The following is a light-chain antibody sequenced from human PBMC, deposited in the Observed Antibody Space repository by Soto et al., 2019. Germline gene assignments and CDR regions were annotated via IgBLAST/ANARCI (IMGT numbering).Light chain of an antibody. CDR3: MSYIASTSTHWV. CDR1: SIDVGHPYNY. Sequence: QSVLTQPASVSGSPGQSITISCTGTSIDVGHPYNYVSWYQQYPGKPPKLLILGVSNRPSGISGRFSGSKSGNTASLTISGLQPEDEADYYCMSYIASTSTHWVLGGRTKVTVL. J-gene: IGLJ2*01. V-gene: IGLV2-14*03. CDR2: GVS.